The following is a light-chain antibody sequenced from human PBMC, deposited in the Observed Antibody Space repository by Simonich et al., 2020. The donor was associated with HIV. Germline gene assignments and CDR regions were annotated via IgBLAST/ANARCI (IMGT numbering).Light chain of an antibody. CDR1: QSGSSN. CDR2: GAS. CDR3: QQYNNWPPMT. V-gene: IGKV3-15*01. Sequence: EIVMTHSPATLSVSPGERATLSSRASQSGSSNLAWYQQKPGQAPRLRIYGASTRATGIPARFSGSGSGTEFTLTISSMQSEDFAVYYCQQYNNWPPMTFGGGTKVEIK. J-gene: IGKJ4*01.